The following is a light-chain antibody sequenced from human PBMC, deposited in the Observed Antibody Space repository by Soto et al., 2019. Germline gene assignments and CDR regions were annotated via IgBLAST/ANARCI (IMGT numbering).Light chain of an antibody. Sequence: EVVMTQSPATLSVSPGERATLSCRASQSVSSNLAWYQHKPGQAPRLLSYGTSNRAAGVPARFSGSGSGTEFTLTISSLQSEDFAVYYCQQYNNWPPEGTFGQGTKLEIK. CDR2: GTS. V-gene: IGKV3-15*01. CDR3: QQYNNWPPEGT. CDR1: QSVSSN. J-gene: IGKJ2*01.